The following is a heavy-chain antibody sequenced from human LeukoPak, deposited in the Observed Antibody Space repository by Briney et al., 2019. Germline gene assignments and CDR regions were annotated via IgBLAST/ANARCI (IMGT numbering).Heavy chain of an antibody. CDR2: MNPNSGNT. Sequence: GASVKVSCKASGYTFTSYDINWVRQATGQGLEWMGWMNPNSGNTGYAQKFQGRVTMTRNTSISTAYVELSSLRSEDTAVYYCARRQQLVRPYYYYYYMDVWGKGTTVTVSS. CDR3: ARRQQLVRPYYYYYYMDV. V-gene: IGHV1-8*01. CDR1: GYTFTSYD. J-gene: IGHJ6*03. D-gene: IGHD6-13*01.